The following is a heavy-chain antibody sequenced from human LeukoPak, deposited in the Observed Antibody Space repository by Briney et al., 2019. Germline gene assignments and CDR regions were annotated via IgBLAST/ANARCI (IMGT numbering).Heavy chain of an antibody. CDR3: ARAAPGESLDY. CDR2: MNPGGST. J-gene: IGHJ4*02. V-gene: IGHV1-46*01. CDR1: GYTFTSYY. D-gene: IGHD3-10*01. Sequence: ASVKVSCKASGYTFTSYYMHWVRQAPGQGLEWMGIMNPGGSTIYAQKFQGRVTVTRDTSTSTVYMELSSLRSEDTAVYYCARAAPGESLDYWGQGTLVTVSS.